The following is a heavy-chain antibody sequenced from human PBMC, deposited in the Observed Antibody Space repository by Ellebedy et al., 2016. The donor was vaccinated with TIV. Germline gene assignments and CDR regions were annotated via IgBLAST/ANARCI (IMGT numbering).Heavy chain of an antibody. CDR3: AREFSGINSPFDY. Sequence: SETLSLTCTVSGGSISHFYWSWIRRPAGKGLEWIGRIYSSGITNFSPSLKSRVTMSVDTSKNQLSLKLSSVTAADTALYYCAREFSGINSPFDYWGQGILVTVSS. CDR1: GGSISHFY. D-gene: IGHD6-19*01. CDR2: IYSSGIT. V-gene: IGHV4-4*07. J-gene: IGHJ4*02.